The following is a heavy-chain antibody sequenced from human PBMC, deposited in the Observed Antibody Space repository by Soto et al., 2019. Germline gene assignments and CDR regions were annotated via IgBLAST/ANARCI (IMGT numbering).Heavy chain of an antibody. Sequence: SETLSLTCNVSGASFIGNYWGWIRQPPGKGLEWIGYIYYSGATKYNPSLESRVTISVDTPKSQFSLKLTSVTPADTAVYYCAKAGSYSGSSASVDYWGQGILVTVSS. CDR1: GASFIGNY. D-gene: IGHD1-26*01. V-gene: IGHV4-59*01. CDR2: IYYSGAT. J-gene: IGHJ4*02. CDR3: AKAGSYSGSSASVDY.